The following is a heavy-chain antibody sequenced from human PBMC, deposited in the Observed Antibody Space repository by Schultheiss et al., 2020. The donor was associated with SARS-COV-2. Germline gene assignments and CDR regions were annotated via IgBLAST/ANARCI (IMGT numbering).Heavy chain of an antibody. D-gene: IGHD4-17*01. CDR1: GFTFSSYA. CDR2: INHSGST. V-gene: IGHV4-34*01. J-gene: IGHJ5*02. CDR3: ARGVSVTTGPGWFDP. Sequence: GSLRLSCAASGFTFSSYAMHWVRQAPGKGLEWIGEINHSGSTNYNPSLKSRVTISVDTSKNQFSLKLSSVTAADTAVYYCARGVSVTTGPGWFDPWGQGTLVTVSS.